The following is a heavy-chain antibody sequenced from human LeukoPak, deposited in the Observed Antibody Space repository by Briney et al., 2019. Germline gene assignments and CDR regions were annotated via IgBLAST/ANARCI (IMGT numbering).Heavy chain of an antibody. CDR1: GFSFTSYA. V-gene: IGHV3-23*01. Sequence: HPGGSLRLSCVASGFSFTSYAMSWVRQTPARGLEWVSSLKGTGEKYYADSVKGRFTLSRDDSRNTVYLQLNNLRVDDTGVYYCARASWFSTADAVCWGQGTVVTVSS. CDR2: LKGTGEK. D-gene: IGHD3-10*01. J-gene: IGHJ4*02. CDR3: ARASWFSTADAVC.